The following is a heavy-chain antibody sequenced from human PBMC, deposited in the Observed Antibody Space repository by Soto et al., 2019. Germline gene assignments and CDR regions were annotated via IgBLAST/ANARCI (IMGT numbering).Heavy chain of an antibody. Sequence: XETLSLTCALSVGSFSGYYWSCVRHAPGKWLEWIGDINHTGGSNYNPSLKSRVMISVDTAKTQFSLNVTSVTAADTAVYYCAREVGYYSAPRSHLYFEYVGPGTLV. J-gene: IGHJ4*02. D-gene: IGHD2-15*01. CDR3: AREVGYYSAPRSHLYFEY. CDR1: VGSFSGYY. V-gene: IGHV4-34*01. CDR2: INHTGGS.